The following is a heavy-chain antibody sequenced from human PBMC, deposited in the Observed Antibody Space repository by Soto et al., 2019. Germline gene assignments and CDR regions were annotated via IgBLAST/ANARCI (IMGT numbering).Heavy chain of an antibody. D-gene: IGHD2-2*02. CDR3: ASGLYQLLYQNAFDI. CDR1: GFTFSSYW. V-gene: IGHV3-7*01. Sequence: GGSLRLSCAASGFTFSSYWMSWVRQAPGKGLEWVANIKQDGSEKYYVDSVKGRFTISRDNAKNSLYLQMNSLRAEDTAVYYCASGLYQLLYQNAFDIWGQGTMVTVSS. J-gene: IGHJ3*02. CDR2: IKQDGSEK.